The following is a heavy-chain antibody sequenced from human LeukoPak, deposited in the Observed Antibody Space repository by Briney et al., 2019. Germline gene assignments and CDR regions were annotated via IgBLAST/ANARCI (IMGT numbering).Heavy chain of an antibody. CDR3: ARGFGVTMVRGVIVFFDY. V-gene: IGHV1-46*01. J-gene: IGHJ4*02. CDR2: INPSGGST. CDR1: GYTFTSYY. D-gene: IGHD3-10*01. Sequence: ASVKVSCKASGYTFTSYYMHWVRQAPGQGLEWMGIINPSGGSTSYAQKFQGRVTMTRDTSTSTVYMELSSLRSEDTAVYYCARGFGVTMVRGVIVFFDYRGQGTLVTVSS.